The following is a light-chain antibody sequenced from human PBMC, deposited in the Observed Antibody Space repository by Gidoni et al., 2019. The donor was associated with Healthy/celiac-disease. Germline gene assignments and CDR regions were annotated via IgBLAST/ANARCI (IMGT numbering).Light chain of an antibody. V-gene: IGLV2-14*01. CDR3: SSYTSSSTLV. CDR2: DVS. CDR1: SSDVGGYNY. Sequence: QPASVSGSPGQSITISCTGTSSDVGGYNYVSWYQQHPGKAPKLMIYDVSNRPSGVSNRFSGSKSGNTASLTISGLQAEDEADYYCSSYTSSSTLVFGGGTKPTVL. J-gene: IGLJ2*01.